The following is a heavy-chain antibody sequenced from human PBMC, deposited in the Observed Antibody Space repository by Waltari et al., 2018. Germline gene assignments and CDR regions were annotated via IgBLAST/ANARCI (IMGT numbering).Heavy chain of an antibody. CDR3: ARGGYSYGYYYYYGMDV. CDR1: GGSFSGYY. D-gene: IGHD5-18*01. CDR2: INHRGST. Sequence: QVQLQQWGAGLLKPSETLSLTCAVYGGSFSGYYWSWIRQPPGKGLEWIGEINHRGSTNYNPSLKSRVTIAVDTSKNQFSLKLSSVTAADTAVYYCARGGYSYGYYYYYGMDVWGQGTTVTVSS. J-gene: IGHJ6*02. V-gene: IGHV4-34*01.